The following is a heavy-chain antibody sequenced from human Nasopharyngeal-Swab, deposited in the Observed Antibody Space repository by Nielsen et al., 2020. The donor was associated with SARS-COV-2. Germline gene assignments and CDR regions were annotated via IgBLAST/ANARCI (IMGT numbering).Heavy chain of an antibody. CDR2: ISGSGGST. D-gene: IGHD1-26*01. V-gene: IGHV3-23*01. CDR3: ARNPGAFFDY. Sequence: WIRQPPGKGLEWVSAISGSGGSTYYADSVKGRFTISRDNSKNTPYLQMNSLRAEDTAVYYCARNPGAFFDYWGQGTLVTVSS. J-gene: IGHJ4*02.